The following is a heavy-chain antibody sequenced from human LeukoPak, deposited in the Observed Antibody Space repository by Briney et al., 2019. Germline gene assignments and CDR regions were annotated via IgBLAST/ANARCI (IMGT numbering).Heavy chain of an antibody. D-gene: IGHD3-22*01. CDR3: ARGYYDSSGPKSYYFDH. J-gene: IGHJ4*02. CDR2: INHSGST. V-gene: IGHV4-34*01. CDR1: GGSFSGYY. Sequence: SSETLSLTCAVYGGSFSGYYWSWIRQPPGKGLEWIGEINHSGSTNYNPSLKSRVTISVDTSKNQFSLKLSSVTAADTAVYYCARGYYDSSGPKSYYFDHWGQGTLVTVSS.